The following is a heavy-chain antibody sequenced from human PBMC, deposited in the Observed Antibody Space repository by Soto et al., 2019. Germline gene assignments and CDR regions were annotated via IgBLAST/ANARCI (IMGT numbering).Heavy chain of an antibody. CDR3: ARDSEYCSSTSCYSSWFDP. D-gene: IGHD2-2*01. V-gene: IGHV1-69*06. Sequence: TSVNVSCKTSGDTFSSYAISRVRQAPGQVLEWMGGIIPIFGTANYAQKFQGRVTITADKSTSTAYMELSSLRSEDTAVYYCARDSEYCSSTSCYSSWFDPWGEGTMVTV. CDR2: IIPIFGTA. CDR1: GDTFSSYA. J-gene: IGHJ5*02.